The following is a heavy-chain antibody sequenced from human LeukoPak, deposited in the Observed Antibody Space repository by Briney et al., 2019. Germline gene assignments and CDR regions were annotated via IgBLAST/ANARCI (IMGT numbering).Heavy chain of an antibody. J-gene: IGHJ3*01. CDR1: GFTFSDYY. Sequence: GGSLRLSCAASGFTFSDYYMSWIRPAPGKGLEWVSYISSSSSYTNYADSAKGRFTISRDNSKNTLYLQMDSLRAEDTAVYYCARGPFYDSSGSHHWGQGTMVTVSS. CDR2: ISSSSSYT. V-gene: IGHV3-11*05. D-gene: IGHD3-22*01. CDR3: ARGPFYDSSGSHH.